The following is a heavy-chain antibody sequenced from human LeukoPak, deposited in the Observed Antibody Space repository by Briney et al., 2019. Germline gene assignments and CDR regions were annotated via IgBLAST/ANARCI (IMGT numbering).Heavy chain of an antibody. D-gene: IGHD6-6*01. V-gene: IGHV5-51*01. Sequence: GESLKISCKASGYSFPTYWIGWVRQMPGKGLEWMGIIYPSDSDTRYSPSFQGQVTISADKSINTAYLQWSSLKASDTAIYYCARHEYSTSPIDYWGQGTLVTVS. CDR3: ARHEYSTSPIDY. J-gene: IGHJ4*02. CDR2: IYPSDSDT. CDR1: GYSFPTYW.